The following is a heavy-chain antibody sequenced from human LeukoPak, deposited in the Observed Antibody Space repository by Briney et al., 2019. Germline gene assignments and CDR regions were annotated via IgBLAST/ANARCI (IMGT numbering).Heavy chain of an antibody. CDR3: ARGPKGGLDF. D-gene: IGHD3-16*01. V-gene: IGHV1-18*01. J-gene: IGHJ4*02. CDR1: GGTFSRYA. CDR2: ISAYNGIT. Sequence: EASVKVSCXASGGTFSRYAISWVRQAPGQGLEWMGWISAYNGITKYAQNLQGRVTMTTDTSTSTAYMELRSLTSDDTARYFCARGPKGGLDFWGQGTLVTVSS.